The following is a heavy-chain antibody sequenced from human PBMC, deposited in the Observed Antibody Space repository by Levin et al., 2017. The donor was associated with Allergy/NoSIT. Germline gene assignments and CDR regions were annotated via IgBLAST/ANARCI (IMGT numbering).Heavy chain of an antibody. Sequence: PSETLSLTCTVSGGSISSYYWSWIRQPPGKGLEWIGYIYYSGSTNYNPSLKSRVTISVDTSKNQFSLKLSSVTAADTAVYYCARWDIAVATFDYWGQGTLVTVSS. V-gene: IGHV4-59*01. CDR1: GGSISSYY. CDR2: IYYSGST. J-gene: IGHJ4*02. D-gene: IGHD6-19*01. CDR3: ARWDIAVATFDY.